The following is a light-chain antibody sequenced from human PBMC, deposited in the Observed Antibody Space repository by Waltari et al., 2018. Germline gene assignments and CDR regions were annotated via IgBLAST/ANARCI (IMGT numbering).Light chain of an antibody. CDR2: GAS. CDR3: QQYGSSILYT. Sequence: VLTQSPGTLSLSPGERATLSCRASQRLTKNYLAWYQQKPGQAPRLLIYGASSRAAGIPDRFSGSGSGTDCALTISRLEPEDSAVYYCQQYGSSILYTFGQGTKLEIQ. V-gene: IGKV3-20*01. J-gene: IGKJ2*01. CDR1: QRLTKNY.